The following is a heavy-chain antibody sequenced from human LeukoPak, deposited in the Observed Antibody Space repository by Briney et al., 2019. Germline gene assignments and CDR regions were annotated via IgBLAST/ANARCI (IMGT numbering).Heavy chain of an antibody. Sequence: PSQTLSLTCTVSGGSISSGDYYWSWIRQPPGKGLEWIGSIYYSGSTYYNPSLKSRVTISVDTSKNQFSLKLSSVTAADTAVYYCARDNERDSSGYSGYWGQGTLVTVSS. CDR3: ARDNERDSSGYSGY. J-gene: IGHJ4*02. CDR2: IYYSGST. CDR1: GGSISSGDYY. V-gene: IGHV4-30-4*08. D-gene: IGHD3-22*01.